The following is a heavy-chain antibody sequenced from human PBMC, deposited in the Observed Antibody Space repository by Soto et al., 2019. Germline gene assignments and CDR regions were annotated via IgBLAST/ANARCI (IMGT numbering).Heavy chain of an antibody. D-gene: IGHD2-15*01. Sequence: QITLKESGPRLVKPTQTLTLTCTLSGFSLNTSGVSVGWIRQPPGKALEWLALIYWDDDKRYSPSLKNRLTITKDTPKNQVALIMTNMDPVETATYYCAHRIVGEDAFDIWGQGTLVTVSS. CDR1: GFSLNTSGVS. CDR3: AHRIVGEDAFDI. J-gene: IGHJ3*02. V-gene: IGHV2-5*02. CDR2: IYWDDDK.